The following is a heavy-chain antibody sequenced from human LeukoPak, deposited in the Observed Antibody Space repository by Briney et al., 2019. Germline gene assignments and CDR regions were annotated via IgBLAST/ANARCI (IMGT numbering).Heavy chain of an antibody. J-gene: IGHJ5*02. D-gene: IGHD3-3*01. CDR2: IYYSGST. Sequence: SETLSLTCTVSGGSISSYYWGWIRQPPGKGLEWIGSIYYSGSTYYNPSLKSRVTISVDTSKNQFSLKLSSVTAADTAVYYCASRRYDFWSGYPGSWGQGTLVTVSS. CDR3: ASRRYDFWSGYPGS. CDR1: GGSISSYY. V-gene: IGHV4-39*01.